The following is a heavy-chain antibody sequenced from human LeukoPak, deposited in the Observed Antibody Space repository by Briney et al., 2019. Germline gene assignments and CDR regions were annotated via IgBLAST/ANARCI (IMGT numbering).Heavy chain of an antibody. J-gene: IGHJ4*02. CDR2: IYYSGST. V-gene: IGHV4-59*08. CDR3: ARHSDGDRYYFDY. CDR1: GGSISSYY. Sequence: SETLSLTCTVSGGSISSYYWIWIRQPPGKGLEWIGYIYYSGSTNYNPSLKSRVTISVDTSKNQFSLKLSSVTAADTAVYYCARHSDGDRYYFDYWGQGTLVTVSS. D-gene: IGHD4-17*01.